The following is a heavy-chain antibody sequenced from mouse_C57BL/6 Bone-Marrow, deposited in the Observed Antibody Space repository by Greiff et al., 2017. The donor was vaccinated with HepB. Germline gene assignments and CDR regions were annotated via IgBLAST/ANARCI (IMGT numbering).Heavy chain of an antibody. J-gene: IGHJ2*01. CDR3: ARFWANYYGISYDY. Sequence: EVKLMESGGGLVKPGGSLKLSCAASGFTFSSYTMSWVRQTPEKRLEWVATISGGGGNTYYPDSVKGRFTISRDNAKNTLYLQMSSLRSEDTALYYCARFWANYYGISYDYWGQGTTLTVSS. CDR1: GFTFSSYT. CDR2: ISGGGGNT. V-gene: IGHV5-9*01. D-gene: IGHD1-1*01.